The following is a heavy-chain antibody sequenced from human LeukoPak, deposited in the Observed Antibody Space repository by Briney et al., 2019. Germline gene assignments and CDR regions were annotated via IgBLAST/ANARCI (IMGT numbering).Heavy chain of an antibody. Sequence: GASVKVSCKASGYTFTSYGISWVRQAPGQGLEWMGGITPYNGHTNYAQKIQGRVTMTTDTSTSTAYMDLRSLRSDDTAVYYCARVWGYCGNTNCYQSFDYWGQGTQVTVSS. D-gene: IGHD2-2*01. V-gene: IGHV1-18*01. CDR1: GYTFTSYG. J-gene: IGHJ4*02. CDR3: ARVWGYCGNTNCYQSFDY. CDR2: ITPYNGHT.